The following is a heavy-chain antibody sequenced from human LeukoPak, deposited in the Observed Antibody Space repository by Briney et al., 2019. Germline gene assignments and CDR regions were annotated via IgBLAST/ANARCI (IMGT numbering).Heavy chain of an antibody. Sequence: GESLKISCKGSGYNFTTSWIGWVRQMPGKGLEWMGIIYPSDSDTRYSPSFQGQVTISADKSITTAYLQWSGPKASDTAMYYCARPTRTSDWYFDLWGRGTLVTVSS. CDR2: IYPSDSDT. J-gene: IGHJ2*01. D-gene: IGHD1-14*01. V-gene: IGHV5-51*01. CDR3: ARPTRTSDWYFDL. CDR1: GYNFTTSW.